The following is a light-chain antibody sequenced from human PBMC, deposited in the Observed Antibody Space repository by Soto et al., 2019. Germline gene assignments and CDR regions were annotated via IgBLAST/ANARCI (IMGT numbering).Light chain of an antibody. CDR2: KAS. J-gene: IGKJ1*01. CDR3: QHYNSYPWT. Sequence: DIQMTQSPSTLSASVGDRVTITCRASQSISSWLAWYQQKPGKAPKLLIYKASSLGSGVPSRFSGSGSGTEFTLTISSLQPDDFAAYYCQHYNSYPWTFGQGTKVDI. V-gene: IGKV1-5*03. CDR1: QSISSW.